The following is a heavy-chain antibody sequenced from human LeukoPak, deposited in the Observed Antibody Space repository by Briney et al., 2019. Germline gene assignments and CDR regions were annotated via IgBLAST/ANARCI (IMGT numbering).Heavy chain of an antibody. J-gene: IGHJ4*02. CDR2: IWYDGSNK. CDR1: GFTFSSYG. D-gene: IGHD5-12*01. Sequence: PGGSLRLSCAASGFTFSSYGMHWVRQAPGKGLEWVAVIWYDGSNKYYADSVKGRFTISRDNSKNTLYLQMNSLRAEDTAVYYCARDRGRAYSGYDSDYWGQGTLVTVSS. V-gene: IGHV3-33*01. CDR3: ARDRGRAYSGYDSDY.